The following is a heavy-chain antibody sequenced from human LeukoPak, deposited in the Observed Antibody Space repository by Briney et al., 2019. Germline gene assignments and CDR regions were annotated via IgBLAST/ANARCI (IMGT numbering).Heavy chain of an antibody. CDR3: AKHYASGPRGFDP. CDR2: INEDGSIT. CDR1: GFTFRTYW. D-gene: IGHD3-16*01. Sequence: HPGGSLRLSCAVSGFTFRTYWMHWVRQVPGEGLVWVSRINEDGSITNYADSVKGRFSISRDNAKNTLYLQMNSLRAEDTAVYYCAKHYASGPRGFDPWGQGTLVTVSS. J-gene: IGHJ5*02. V-gene: IGHV3-74*01.